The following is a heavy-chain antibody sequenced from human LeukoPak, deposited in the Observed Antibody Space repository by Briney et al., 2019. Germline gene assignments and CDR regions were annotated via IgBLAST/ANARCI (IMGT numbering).Heavy chain of an antibody. V-gene: IGHV3-20*04. J-gene: IGHJ3*02. Sequence: GGSLRLSCAASGFTFSSYAMSWVRQAPGKGLEWVSGINWNGGSTGYADSVKGRFTISRDNAKNSLYLQMNSLRAEDTALYYCARVKPGWAFDIWGQGTMVTVSS. D-gene: IGHD1-14*01. CDR3: ARVKPGWAFDI. CDR2: INWNGGST. CDR1: GFTFSSYA.